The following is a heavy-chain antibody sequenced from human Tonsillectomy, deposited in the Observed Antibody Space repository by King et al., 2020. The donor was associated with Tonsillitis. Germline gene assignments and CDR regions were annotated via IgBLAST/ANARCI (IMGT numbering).Heavy chain of an antibody. CDR3: AKVCRRRQLLDWFDP. CDR2: ISWDGRKT. CDR1: GFTFDDFS. D-gene: IGHD2-2*01. V-gene: IGHV3-43*01. J-gene: IGHJ5*02. Sequence: VQLVESGGVVVQPGGSLRLSCVASGFTFDDFSIHWVRQAPGKGLEWVSLISWDGRKTYYADSVKGRFTISRDNSKNSLYLQMNSLTTEAAALYFCAKVCRRRQLLDWFDPWGQGTLVTVSS.